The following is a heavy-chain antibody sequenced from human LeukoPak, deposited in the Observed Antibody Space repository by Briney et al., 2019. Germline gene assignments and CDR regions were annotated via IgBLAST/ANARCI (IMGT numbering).Heavy chain of an antibody. D-gene: IGHD6-6*01. CDR3: TRGSSSPHDAFDI. V-gene: IGHV3-49*04. Sequence: TGGSLRLSCITSGFTFGDYAMSWVGQAPGKGLEWVGFIRSKAYGGTTEYAASVKGRFTISRDDSKSIAYLQMNSLKTEDTAVYYCTRGSSSPHDAFDIWGQGTMVTVSS. J-gene: IGHJ3*02. CDR1: GFTFGDYA. CDR2: IRSKAYGGTT.